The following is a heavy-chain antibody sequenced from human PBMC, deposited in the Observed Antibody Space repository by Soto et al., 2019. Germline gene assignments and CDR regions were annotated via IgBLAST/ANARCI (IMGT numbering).Heavy chain of an antibody. CDR3: ARDPPVVATEDY. D-gene: IGHD5-12*01. CDR2: ISAYNGNT. V-gene: IGHV1-18*04. J-gene: IGHJ4*02. CDR1: GYTFTSYG. Sequence: GXSVKGSCNASGYTFTSYGIIWVRQAPGQGLEWMGWISAYNGNTNYAQKLQGRVTMTTDTSTSTAYMELRSLRSDDTAVYYCARDPPVVATEDYWGQGTLVTVSS.